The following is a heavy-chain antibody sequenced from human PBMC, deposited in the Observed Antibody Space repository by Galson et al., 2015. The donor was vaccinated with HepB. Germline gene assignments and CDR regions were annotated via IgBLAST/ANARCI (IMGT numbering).Heavy chain of an antibody. V-gene: IGHV7-4-1*02. CDR1: GYTFTSYA. J-gene: IGHJ4*02. D-gene: IGHD3-16*02. CDR2: INTNTGNP. CDR3: AREWITFGGVIVRFHY. Sequence: SVKVSCKASGYTFTSYAMNWVRQAPGQGLEWMGWINTNTGNPTYAQGFTGRFVFSLDTSVSTAYLQISSLKAEDTAVYYCAREWITFGGVIVRFHYWGQGTLVTVSS.